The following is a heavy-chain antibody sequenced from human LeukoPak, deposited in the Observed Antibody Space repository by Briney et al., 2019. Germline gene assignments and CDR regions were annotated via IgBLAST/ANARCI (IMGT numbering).Heavy chain of an antibody. Sequence: GGSLRLSCAASGFTFSSYAMHWVRQAPGKGLEWVAFIRYDGSNKYYADSVKGRFTISRDNSKNTLYLQMNSLRAEDTAVYYCAKDRRDYDSSGYPDYWGQGTLVTVSS. V-gene: IGHV3-30*02. D-gene: IGHD3-22*01. J-gene: IGHJ4*02. CDR1: GFTFSSYA. CDR2: IRYDGSNK. CDR3: AKDRRDYDSSGYPDY.